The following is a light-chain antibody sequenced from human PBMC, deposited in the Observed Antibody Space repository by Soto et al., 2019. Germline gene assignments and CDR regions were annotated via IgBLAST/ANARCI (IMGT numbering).Light chain of an antibody. V-gene: IGLV2-14*01. CDR3: SSYTISSTLYLV. CDR1: SSDVGGYNY. CDR2: DVS. J-gene: IGLJ2*01. Sequence: QSALTQPASVSGSPGQSITISCTGTSSDVGGYNYVSWYQQHPGKAPKLMIYDVSNRPSGVSNRVSGSKSGNTASLTISGLQAEAEADYYCSSYTISSTLYLVFGGGTKLTVL.